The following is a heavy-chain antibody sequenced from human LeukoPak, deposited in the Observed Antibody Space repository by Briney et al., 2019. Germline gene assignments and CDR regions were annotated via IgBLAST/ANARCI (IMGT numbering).Heavy chain of an antibody. Sequence: SETLSLTCTVSGYSISSGYYWGWIRQPPGKGLEWIGSIYHSGSTYYNPSLKSRVTISVDTSKNQFSLKLSSVTAADTAVYYCARAGSSDYYDSSGYYSFDYWGQGTLVTVSS. CDR1: GYSISSGYY. D-gene: IGHD3-22*01. V-gene: IGHV4-38-2*02. CDR2: IYHSGST. J-gene: IGHJ4*02. CDR3: ARAGSSDYYDSSGYYSFDY.